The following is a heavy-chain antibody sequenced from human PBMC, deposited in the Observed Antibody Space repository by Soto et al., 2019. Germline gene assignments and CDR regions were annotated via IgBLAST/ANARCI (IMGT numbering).Heavy chain of an antibody. CDR2: LYDVDGS. D-gene: IGHD1-1*01. J-gene: IGHJ3*01. CDR3: ATWHEREHAYDV. CDR1: GLTVRGKKY. Sequence: LRLSCGASGLTVRGKKYVAWDLQAPGKGLEWVSALYDVDGSFYSDSVKGRFTTSSDSSKTTVYLQMNDLRPADTAVYYCATWHEREHAYDVWGQGTPVTVSS. V-gene: IGHV3-53*01.